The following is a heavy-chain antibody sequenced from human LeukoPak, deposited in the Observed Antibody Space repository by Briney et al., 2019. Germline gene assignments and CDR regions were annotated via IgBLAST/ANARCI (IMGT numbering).Heavy chain of an antibody. CDR2: IYYSGST. V-gene: IGHV4-39*01. CDR1: GGSINTSSYF. Sequence: SETLSLTCTVSGGSINTSSYFWCWIRQRPGKGLEWIGNIYYSGSTYYNPPLRSRVTISVDTSKNQFSLRLSSVTAADTAVYYCASDKRPFDYWGQGTLVTVSS. D-gene: IGHD6-6*01. CDR3: ASDKRPFDY. J-gene: IGHJ4*02.